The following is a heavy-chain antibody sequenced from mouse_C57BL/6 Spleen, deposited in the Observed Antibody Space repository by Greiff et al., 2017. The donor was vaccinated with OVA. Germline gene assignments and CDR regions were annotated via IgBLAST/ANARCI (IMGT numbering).Heavy chain of an antibody. Sequence: EVNVVESGGGLVQPGGSLSLSCAASGFTFTDYYMSWVRQPPGKALEWLGFISNKANGYTTEYSASGKGRFSIYSDNAESIFYLQMNARRAKYRATYYCARYCDGSSRFAMYYWGQGTSVTVSS. CDR3: ARYCDGSSRFAMYY. D-gene: IGHD1-1*01. CDR2: ISNKANGYTT. CDR1: GFTFTDYY. V-gene: IGHV7-3*01. J-gene: IGHJ4*01.